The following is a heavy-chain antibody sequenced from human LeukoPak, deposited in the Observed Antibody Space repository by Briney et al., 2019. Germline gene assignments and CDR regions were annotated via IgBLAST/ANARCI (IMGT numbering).Heavy chain of an antibody. CDR2: ISSSSSYI. D-gene: IGHD2/OR15-2a*01. J-gene: IGHJ6*02. CDR3: ARIGTTTRGPAGLDV. Sequence: GGSLRLPCAASGFTFSDYSMNWVRQAPGKGLEWVSSISSSSSYIYYADSVKGRFTISRDNAEDSLYLHMNSLRAEDTGVYCCARIGTTTRGPAGLDVWGQGTTVTVSS. CDR1: GFTFSDYS. V-gene: IGHV3-21*01.